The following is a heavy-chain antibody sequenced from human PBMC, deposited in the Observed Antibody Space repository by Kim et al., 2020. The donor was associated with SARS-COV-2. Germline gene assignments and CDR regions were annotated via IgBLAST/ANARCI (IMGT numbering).Heavy chain of an antibody. J-gene: IGHJ4*02. Sequence: GESLKISCKGSGYSFTSYWISWVRQMPGKGLEWMGRIDPSDSYTNYSPSFQGHVTISADKSISTAYLQWSSLKASDTAMYYCARHGYDFWSGYYYFDYWGQGSQVTVSS. V-gene: IGHV5-10-1*01. CDR2: IDPSDSYT. D-gene: IGHD3-3*01. CDR1: GYSFTSYW. CDR3: ARHGYDFWSGYYYFDY.